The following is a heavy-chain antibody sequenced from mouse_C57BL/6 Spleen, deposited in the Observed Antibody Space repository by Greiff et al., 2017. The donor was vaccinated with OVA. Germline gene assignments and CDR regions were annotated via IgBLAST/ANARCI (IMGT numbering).Heavy chain of an antibody. CDR3: ARDYVAWFAY. CDR2: IYPGSGNT. V-gene: IGHV1-76*01. D-gene: IGHD1-1*01. CDR1: GYTFTDYY. J-gene: IGHJ3*01. Sequence: VKLQESGAELVRPGASVKLSCKASGYTFTDYYINWVKQRPGQGLEWIARIYPGSGNTYYNEKFKGKATLTAEKSSSTAYMQLSSLTSEDSAVYFCARDYVAWFAYWGQGTLVTVSA.